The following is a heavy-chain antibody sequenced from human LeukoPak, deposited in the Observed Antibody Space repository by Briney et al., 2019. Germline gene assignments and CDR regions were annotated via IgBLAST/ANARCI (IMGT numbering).Heavy chain of an antibody. CDR1: GYTFTGYS. CDR3: ARDPSGYYHFDL. J-gene: IGHJ2*01. Sequence: GASVKVSCKASGYTFTGYSLHWVRQAPGQGLEWMGWISPNSGGTKYLQKFQGRVTMTRDTSISTAYMELSRLRSDDTAVYYCARDPSGYYHFDLWGRGTLVTVSS. D-gene: IGHD3-22*01. CDR2: ISPNSGGT. V-gene: IGHV1-2*02.